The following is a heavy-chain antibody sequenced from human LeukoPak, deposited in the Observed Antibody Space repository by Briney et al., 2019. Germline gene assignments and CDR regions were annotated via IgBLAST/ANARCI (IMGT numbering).Heavy chain of an antibody. CDR2: IYYSGST. CDR1: GGSISSYY. Sequence: SETLSLTCTVSGGSISSYYWSWIRQPPGKGLEWIGYIYYSGSTNYNPSLKSRVTISVDTSKNQFSLKLSSVTAADTAVYYCARLASRATHVWGQGTLVTVSS. CDR3: ARLASRATHV. V-gene: IGHV4-59*08. J-gene: IGHJ4*02.